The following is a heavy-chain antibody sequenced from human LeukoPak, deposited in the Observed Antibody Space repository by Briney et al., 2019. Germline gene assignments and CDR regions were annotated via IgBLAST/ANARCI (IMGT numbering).Heavy chain of an antibody. J-gene: IGHJ4*02. CDR3: ASSFDRGPYYFDY. CDR2: IYYSGST. CDR1: GGSINSYY. V-gene: IGHV4-59*01. D-gene: IGHD3-22*01. Sequence: PSETLSLTCTVSGGSINSYYWSWIRQPPGKGLEWIGYIYYSGSTNYNPSLKSRVTISVDTSKNQFSLKLSSVTAADTAVYYCASSFDRGPYYFDYWGQGTLVTVSS.